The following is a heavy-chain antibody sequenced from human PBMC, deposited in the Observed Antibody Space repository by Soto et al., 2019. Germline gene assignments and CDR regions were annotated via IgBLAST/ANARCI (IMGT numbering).Heavy chain of an antibody. V-gene: IGHV1-18*01. CDR3: ATSYDTGFDP. CDR1: GYKFSTYA. J-gene: IGHJ5*02. CDR2: ITPNSGYT. D-gene: IGHD3-9*01. Sequence: QLQLTQSGGEARKPGASVRVSCAASGYKFSTYAISWLRQAPGQGLEWMGLITPNSGYTNYAQKFQGRLILTTDIPSSTAYMELTSLRSDDTAIYYCATSYDTGFDPWGQGTLVSVS.